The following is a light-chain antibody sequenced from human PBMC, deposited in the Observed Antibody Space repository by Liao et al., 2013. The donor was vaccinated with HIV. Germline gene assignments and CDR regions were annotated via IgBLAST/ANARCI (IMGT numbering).Light chain of an antibody. CDR2: QDT. CDR3: YSAADNNGV. Sequence: SYELTQAPSVSVSPGQTASITCSGDKLGDKYACWYQQKPGQSPVLVIYQDTMRPSGIPERFSGSSSGTTVTLTISGAQVEDEADYYCYSAADNNGVFGGGTKLTVL. CDR1: KLGDKY. J-gene: IGLJ3*02. V-gene: IGLV3-1*01.